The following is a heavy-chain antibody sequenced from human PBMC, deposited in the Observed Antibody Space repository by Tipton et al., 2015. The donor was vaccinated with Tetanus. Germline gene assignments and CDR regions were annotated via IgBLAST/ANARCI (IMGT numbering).Heavy chain of an antibody. V-gene: IGHV5-51*01. CDR1: GYIFNNYW. J-gene: IGHJ4*02. CDR3: ARARCTDGVCNFDF. Sequence: EVQLVQSGGEVKKPGESLKISCKGSGYIFNNYWIGWVRQKPGKGLEWMGIIYPGDSDTRYSPSFQGQVTISVDKSINTAYLQWSSLKASDTSMFYCARARCTDGVCNFDFWGQGALVTVAS. CDR2: IYPGDSDT. D-gene: IGHD2-8*01.